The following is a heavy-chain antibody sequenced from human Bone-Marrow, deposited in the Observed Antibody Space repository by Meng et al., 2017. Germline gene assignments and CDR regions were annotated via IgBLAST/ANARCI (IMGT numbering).Heavy chain of an antibody. CDR3: VVHRLGTMLDH. V-gene: IGHV4-39*01. CDR2: INYSGSSP. CDR1: GYSISSNTHY. D-gene: IGHD1-7*01. J-gene: IGHJ5*02. Sequence: QLQIQESGPGLVKPSETLSLTCTVSGYSISSNTHYWGWIRQAPETGLEWIGSINYSGSSPDYNPSLKSRVTISVDTSKNQFSLRLSSVTAADTAVYYCVVHRLGTMLDHWGQGTLVTVSS.